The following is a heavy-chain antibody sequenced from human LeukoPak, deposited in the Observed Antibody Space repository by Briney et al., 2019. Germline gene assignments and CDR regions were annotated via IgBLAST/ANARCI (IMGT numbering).Heavy chain of an antibody. CDR3: ASKPGVVVAATFYYYYGMDV. CDR2: ISGSGGST. Sequence: GGSPRLSCAASGFTFSSYAMSWVRQAPGKGLEWVSAISGSGGSTYYADSVKGRFTISRDNSKNTLYLQMNSLRAEDTAVYYCASKPGVVVAATFYYYYGMDVWGQGTTVTVSS. V-gene: IGHV3-23*01. CDR1: GFTFSSYA. J-gene: IGHJ6*02. D-gene: IGHD2-15*01.